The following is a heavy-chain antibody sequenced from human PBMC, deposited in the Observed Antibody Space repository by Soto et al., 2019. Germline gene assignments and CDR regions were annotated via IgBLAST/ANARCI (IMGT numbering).Heavy chain of an antibody. Sequence: GGSLRLSCAASGFTFSSYAMSWVRQAPGKGLEWVSAISGSGGSTYYADSVKGRFTIYRDNSKNTLYLQMNSLRAEDTAVYYCAKDRGDRYYYYYYYMDVWGKGTTVTVSS. D-gene: IGHD2-21*02. CDR3: AKDRGDRYYYYYYYMDV. J-gene: IGHJ6*03. V-gene: IGHV3-23*01. CDR2: ISGSGGST. CDR1: GFTFSSYA.